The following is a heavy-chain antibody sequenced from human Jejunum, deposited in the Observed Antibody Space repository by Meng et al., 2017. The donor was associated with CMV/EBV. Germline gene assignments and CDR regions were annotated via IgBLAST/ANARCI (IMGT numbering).Heavy chain of an antibody. J-gene: IGHJ4*02. CDR3: ARVVVGATRGDFDY. V-gene: IGHV4-34*01. CDR2: INHSGST. CDR1: GGSFSDYY. Sequence: QVQLQQWGAGLLKPSXXXXLXCAVYGGSFSDYYWSWIRQPPGKGLEWIGEINHSGSTNYNPSLKSRVTISVDTSKNQFSLKLSSVTAADTAMYYCARVVVGATRGDFDYWGQGTLVTVSS. D-gene: IGHD2-15*01.